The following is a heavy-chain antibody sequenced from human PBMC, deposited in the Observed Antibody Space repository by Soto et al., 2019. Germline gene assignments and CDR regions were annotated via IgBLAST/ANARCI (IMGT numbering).Heavy chain of an antibody. J-gene: IGHJ5*02. CDR1: GGTFSRYT. V-gene: IGHV1-69*02. CDR3: ARGSTIVRGAPRWFDP. D-gene: IGHD3-10*01. CDR2: IIPIAAIA. Sequence: QVQLVQSGAEVKKPGSSVKVSCKASGGTFSRYTINWVRQAPGQGLEWMGRIIPIAAIANYTQKFQGRVTITVDKSSTTAYMELSGLRSDDTAVYYCARGSTIVRGAPRWFDPWGQGTLVTVSS.